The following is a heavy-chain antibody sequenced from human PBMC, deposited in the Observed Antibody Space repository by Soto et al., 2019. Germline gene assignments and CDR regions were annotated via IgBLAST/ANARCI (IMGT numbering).Heavy chain of an antibody. Sequence: GGSLRLSCAASGFIFSDYYMSWIRQAPGKGLEWVSYISTSGTTIYYADSVKGRFTISRDNAKNSLYLQMNSLRSEDTAVYYCARIFFGSLDAFDIWGQGTMVTVSS. V-gene: IGHV3-11*04. D-gene: IGHD3-3*01. CDR2: ISTSGTTI. J-gene: IGHJ3*02. CDR3: ARIFFGSLDAFDI. CDR1: GFIFSDYY.